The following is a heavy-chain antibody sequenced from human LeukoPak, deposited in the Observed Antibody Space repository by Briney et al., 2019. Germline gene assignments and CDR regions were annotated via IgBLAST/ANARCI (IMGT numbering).Heavy chain of an antibody. V-gene: IGHV1-46*01. Sequence: ASVKVSCKASGYTFISYYMHWVRQAPGQGLEWMGIINPRGGSTSCAQKFQGRVTLTRDTSTSTVYMELSSLRSEDTAVYYCVRDLFAYDSSGYYFDYWGQGTLVTVSS. CDR3: VRDLFAYDSSGYYFDY. CDR2: INPRGGST. D-gene: IGHD3-22*01. J-gene: IGHJ4*02. CDR1: GYTFISYY.